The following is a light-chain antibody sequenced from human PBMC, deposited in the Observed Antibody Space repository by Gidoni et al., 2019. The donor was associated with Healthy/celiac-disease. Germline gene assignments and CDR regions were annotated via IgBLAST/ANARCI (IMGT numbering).Light chain of an antibody. V-gene: IGKV1-39*01. CDR3: QQRYCTPLT. J-gene: IGKJ4*01. CDR2: AAS. CDR1: QSISSY. Sequence: DIQMTQSPSSLSASVGDRVTITCRASQSISSYLTWYQQKPGKAPKLLIYAASSLQSGVPSRFSGSGSGTYFTLTMHTLQPEDFATYHCQQRYCTPLTFGGGTKVEIK.